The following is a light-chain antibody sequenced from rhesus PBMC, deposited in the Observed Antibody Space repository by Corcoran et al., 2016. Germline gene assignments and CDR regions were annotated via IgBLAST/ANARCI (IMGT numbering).Light chain of an antibody. V-gene: IGKV2-72*01. CDR2: GGS. CDR1: QSLLHSNGNTF. J-gene: IGKJ2*01. Sequence: DIVMTQTPLSLPITPGEPASISCRSSQSLLHSNGNTFLHWYLQKPGQSPQLLIYGGSNRPPGVPDRFRGRGSGTDFTLKISKVEAEDVGVYYCVQVIAFPYSFGQGTKVEIK. CDR3: VQVIAFPYS.